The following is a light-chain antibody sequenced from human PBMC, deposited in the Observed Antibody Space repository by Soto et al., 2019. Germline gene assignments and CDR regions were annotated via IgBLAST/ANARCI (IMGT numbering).Light chain of an antibody. CDR1: QSISVW. J-gene: IGKJ1*01. CDR3: QQYNSYSPT. V-gene: IGKV1-5*03. CDR2: KAS. Sequence: DIQMTQSPSTQSASVRDRVTITCRASQSISVWLAWYQQKAGKAPNLLIYKASRLESGVPSRFSGSGSETEFTLTISGLQPGDSATYYCQQYNSYSPTFGQGTKVE.